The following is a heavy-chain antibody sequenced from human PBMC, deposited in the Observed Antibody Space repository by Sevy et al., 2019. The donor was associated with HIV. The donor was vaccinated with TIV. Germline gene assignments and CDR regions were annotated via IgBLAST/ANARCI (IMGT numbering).Heavy chain of an antibody. CDR2: IYWNDDK. J-gene: IGHJ6*02. CDR3: AHTGFLEGYYGMDV. CDR1: GFSLSTSGVG. D-gene: IGHD3-3*01. V-gene: IGHV2-5*01. Sequence: SGPTLVKPTQTLTLTYTFSGFSLSTSGVGVGWIRQPPGKALEWLALIYWNDDKVYSPSLKTRLTLTKDTSKDQVVFTMTNMDPVDSATYFCAHTGFLEGYYGMDVWGQGTTVTVSS.